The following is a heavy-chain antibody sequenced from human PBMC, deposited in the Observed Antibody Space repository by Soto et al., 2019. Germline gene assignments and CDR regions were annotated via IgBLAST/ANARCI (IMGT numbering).Heavy chain of an antibody. J-gene: IGHJ4*02. V-gene: IGHV3-73*02. CDR2: IRSKANSYAT. CDR1: GFTFSGSA. D-gene: IGHD3-22*01. CDR3: TRLPTDYYDSSGYLYPDY. Sequence: EVQLVESGGGLVQPGGSLKLSCAASGFTFSGSAMHWVRQASGKGLEWVGRIRSKANSYATAYAASVKGRFTISRDDSKHTAYLQMKSLKTEATAVYYCTRLPTDYYDSSGYLYPDYCGQGTLVTVSS.